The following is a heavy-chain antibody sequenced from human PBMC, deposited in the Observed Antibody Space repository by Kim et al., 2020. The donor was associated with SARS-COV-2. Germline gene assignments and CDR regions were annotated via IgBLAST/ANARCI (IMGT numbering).Heavy chain of an antibody. V-gene: IGHV1-18*01. Sequence: ASVKVSCKASGYTFAAYGISWVRQARGQGLQWMGGIGAYNGMSDYGQTFHDRITMTTDISSSTAYLEVRGLRYDDTAIYFCARGGRGDHFYNGMDVGGQGTAVIVSS. D-gene: IGHD2-21*02. CDR3: ARGGRGDHFYNGMDV. CDR1: GYTFAAYG. CDR2: IGAYNGMS. J-gene: IGHJ6*02.